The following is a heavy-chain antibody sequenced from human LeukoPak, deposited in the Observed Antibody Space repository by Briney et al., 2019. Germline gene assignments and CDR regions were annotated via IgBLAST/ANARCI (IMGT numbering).Heavy chain of an antibody. CDR3: ARVRLSTGGFQLLRAALENAFDI. D-gene: IGHD4-11*01. J-gene: IGHJ3*02. CDR2: IYYSGST. Sequence: SETLSLTYTVSGGSISSYYWSWIRQPPGKGLEWIGYIYYSGSTNYNPSLKSRVTISVDTSKNQFSLKLSSVTAADTAVYYCARVRLSTGGFQLLRAALENAFDIWGQGTMVTVSS. CDR1: GGSISSYY. V-gene: IGHV4-59*01.